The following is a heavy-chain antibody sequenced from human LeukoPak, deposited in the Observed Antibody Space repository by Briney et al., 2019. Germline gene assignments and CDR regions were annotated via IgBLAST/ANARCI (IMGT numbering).Heavy chain of an antibody. V-gene: IGHV3-48*03. J-gene: IGHJ4*01. D-gene: IGHD3-9*01. Sequence: GGSLRLSCAASGFTFSRYGMNWVRQAPGKGLEWVSYISDSSSTIYYADSVKGRLTISRDNAKNSLYLQMNSLRAEDTAVYYCARWGATGYGDYWGHGTLVTVSS. CDR3: ARWGATGYGDY. CDR2: ISDSSSTI. CDR1: GFTFSRYG.